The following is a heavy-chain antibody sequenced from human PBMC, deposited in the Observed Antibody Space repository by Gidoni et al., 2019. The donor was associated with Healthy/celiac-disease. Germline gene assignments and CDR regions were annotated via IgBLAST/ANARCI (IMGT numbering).Heavy chain of an antibody. J-gene: IGHJ4*02. V-gene: IGHV4-30-2*01. CDR3: ARAGMITFGGVIVPTLFDY. D-gene: IGHD3-16*02. CDR1: GGSISSGGYS. CDR2: IYHRGST. Sequence: QLQLQESGSGLVKPSQTLSLTCAVSGGSISSGGYSWSWIRQPPGKGLEWIGYIYHRGSTYYNPSLKSRVTISVDRSKNQFSLKLSSVTAADTAVYYCARAGMITFGGVIVPTLFDYWGQGTLVTVSS.